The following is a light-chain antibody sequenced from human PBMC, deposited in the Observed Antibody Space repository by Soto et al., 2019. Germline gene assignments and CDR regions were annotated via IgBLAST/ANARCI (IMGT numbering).Light chain of an antibody. J-gene: IGLJ1*01. CDR3: FSFTTDWTHV. CDR2: EGT. CDR1: NSDVGSYNL. Sequence: QSALTQPASVSGSPGQSITISCTGTNSDVGSYNLVSWYQQHPGKVPKLMIYEGTKRPSGVSDRFSGSKSGTAASLTISGLQTEDEADYFCFSFTTDWTHVFGTGTKVTVL. V-gene: IGLV2-14*02.